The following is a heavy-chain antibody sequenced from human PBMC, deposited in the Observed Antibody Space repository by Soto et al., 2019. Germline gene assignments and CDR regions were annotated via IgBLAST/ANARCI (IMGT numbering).Heavy chain of an antibody. Sequence: GGSLRLSCAASGFAFADYGMYWVRQAPGKGLEWVAVISYDGSVKYYADIVKGRFTISKDNSKNTLFLQLSSLRAEDTAVYYCAKAYDSYFLDYWGEGTLVTVSS. CDR1: GFAFADYG. J-gene: IGHJ4*02. CDR2: ISYDGSVK. V-gene: IGHV3-30*18. CDR3: AKAYDSYFLDY. D-gene: IGHD3-10*01.